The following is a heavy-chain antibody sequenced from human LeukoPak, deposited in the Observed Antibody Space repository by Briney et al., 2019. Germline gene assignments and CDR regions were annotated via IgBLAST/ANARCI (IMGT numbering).Heavy chain of an antibody. J-gene: IGHJ4*02. CDR1: GFTFTSYS. CDR2: IRFTGSYI. CDR3: ARDSGWFGELYHDY. Sequence: PGGSLRLSCAASGFTFTSYSMNWVRQAPGRGLEWVSSIRFTGSYIYYADSVKGRFTISRDDAKSSLYLQMNSLRAEDTAVYYCARDSGWFGELYHDYWGQGTLVTVSS. D-gene: IGHD3-10*01. V-gene: IGHV3-21*04.